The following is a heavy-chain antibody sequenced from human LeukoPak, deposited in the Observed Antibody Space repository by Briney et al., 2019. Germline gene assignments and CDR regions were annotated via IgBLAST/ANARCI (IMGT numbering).Heavy chain of an antibody. D-gene: IGHD3-22*01. CDR1: GGTFNSYA. J-gene: IGHJ5*02. V-gene: IGHV1-69*05. Sequence: VASVKVSCKASGGTFNSYAISWVRQAPGQGLEWMGGIIPIFGTANHAQKFQGRVTITTDESTSTAYMELSSLRSEDTAAYYCARARSPSSGYLLRDHNWFDPWGQGTLVTVSS. CDR3: ARARSPSSGYLLRDHNWFDP. CDR2: IIPIFGTA.